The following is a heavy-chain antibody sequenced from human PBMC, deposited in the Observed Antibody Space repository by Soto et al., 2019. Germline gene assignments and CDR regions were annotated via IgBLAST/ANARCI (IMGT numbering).Heavy chain of an antibody. Sequence: QVQLVQSGAEVKKPGSSVKVSCKASGGTFSSYTISWVRQAPGQGLEWMGRIIPILGIANYAQKFQGRVTITADKSTSTAYMELSSLRSEDTAVYYCARADSGWYQTAKNYFDYWGQGTLVTVSS. CDR3: ARADSGWYQTAKNYFDY. J-gene: IGHJ4*02. D-gene: IGHD6-19*01. V-gene: IGHV1-69*02. CDR2: IIPILGIA. CDR1: GGTFSSYT.